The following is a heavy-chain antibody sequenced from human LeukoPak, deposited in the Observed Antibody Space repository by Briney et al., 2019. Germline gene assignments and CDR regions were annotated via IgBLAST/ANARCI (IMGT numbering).Heavy chain of an antibody. CDR3: ARGRSTTVTYYYYYMDV. Sequence: PSDTLSLTRTVSGGSIRGYYCRWIRHPAGKGPEWLGRLYTSGSTNYNPSLKSRVTMSVDTSKNQFSLKVSSVTAADTAVYYCARGRSTTVTYYYYYMDVWGKGTTVTVSS. V-gene: IGHV4-4*07. CDR2: LYTSGST. CDR1: GGSIRGYY. D-gene: IGHD4-11*01. J-gene: IGHJ6*03.